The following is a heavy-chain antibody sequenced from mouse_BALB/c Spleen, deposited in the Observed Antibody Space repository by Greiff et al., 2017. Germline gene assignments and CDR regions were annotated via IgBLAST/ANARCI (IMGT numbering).Heavy chain of an antibody. V-gene: IGHV1-69*02. CDR3: HVYGYDVGAY. CDR2: IYPSDSYT. J-gene: IGHJ3*01. CDR1: GYTFTSYW. Sequence: VQLQQPGAELVRPGASVKLSCKASGYTFTSYWINWVKQRPGQGLEWIGNIYPSDSYTNYNQKFKDKATLTVDKSSSTAYMQLSSPTSEDSAVYYCHVYGYDVGAYWGQGTLVTVSA. D-gene: IGHD2-2*01.